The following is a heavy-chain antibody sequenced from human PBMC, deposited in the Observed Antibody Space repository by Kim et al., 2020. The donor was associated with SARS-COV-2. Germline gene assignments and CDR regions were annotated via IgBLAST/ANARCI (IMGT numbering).Heavy chain of an antibody. J-gene: IGHJ6*02. V-gene: IGHV3-21*01. D-gene: IGHD3-16*02. CDR3: ARVHPPLRYNSLDV. Sequence: GGSLRLSCAASGFTFSTYDMNWVRQAPGKGLEWVSTISGISSHIYYADSVRGRFTISRDNAKTSVYLQMNNLRAEDTAVYYCARVHPPLRYNSLDVWGQGTTVTVSS. CDR2: ISGISSHI. CDR1: GFTFSTYD.